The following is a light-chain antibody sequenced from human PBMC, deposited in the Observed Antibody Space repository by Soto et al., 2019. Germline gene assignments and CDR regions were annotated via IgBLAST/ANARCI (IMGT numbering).Light chain of an antibody. J-gene: IGLJ2*01. CDR2: NDG. V-gene: IGLV3-21*04. CDR3: QVWGSNADPYVV. CDR1: NIGGKS. Sequence: SYELTQPPSVSVAPGKTARNTCGGNNIGGKSVHWYQRKPGQAPVLIIYNDGDRPSGIPERFSGSNSGNTATLTVSRVEAGDEADYYCQVWGSNADPYVVFGGGTKLTVL.